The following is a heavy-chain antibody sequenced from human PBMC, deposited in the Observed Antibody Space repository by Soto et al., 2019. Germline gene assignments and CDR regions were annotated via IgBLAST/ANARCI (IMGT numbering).Heavy chain of an antibody. J-gene: IGHJ4*02. V-gene: IGHV4-30-2*01. Sequence: QLQLQESGSGLVKPSQTLSLTCAVSGGSIRSGGYPWSWIRQPPGKGLEWIGYIYHSGSTQYNPSLGSRVTISVDSSKNEFSLNLNSVTAADTAVYYCARVEDSTGWGYYFDYWGQGTLVTVSS. CDR1: GGSIRSGGYP. CDR3: ARVEDSTGWGYYFDY. CDR2: IYHSGST. D-gene: IGHD3-22*01.